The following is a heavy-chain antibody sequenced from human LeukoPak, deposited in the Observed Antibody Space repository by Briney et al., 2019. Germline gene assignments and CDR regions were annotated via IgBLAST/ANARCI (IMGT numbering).Heavy chain of an antibody. J-gene: IGHJ4*02. CDR2: IKSKTDGGTT. Sequence: GGSLRLSCVGSGFTFSNAWMTWVRQAPGKGLEWVGRIKSKTDGGTTDYAAPVKGRFTVSRDDSKNTLFLQMTSLKIEGTAVYYCEAYYYDTSGNLDFDSWGQGTLVTVSS. D-gene: IGHD3-22*01. CDR3: EAYYYDTSGNLDFDS. V-gene: IGHV3-15*01. CDR1: GFTFSNAW.